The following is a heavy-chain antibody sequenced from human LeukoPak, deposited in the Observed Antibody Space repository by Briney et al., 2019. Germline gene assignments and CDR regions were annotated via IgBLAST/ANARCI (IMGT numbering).Heavy chain of an antibody. CDR2: IYPSGDST. V-gene: IGHV3-23*01. J-gene: IGHJ3*02. CDR3: WGYHYYGSGRDAFDI. Sequence: PGGSLRLSSAASGFTFGSFSMNWVRQAPGKGLEWVSAIYPSGDSTYYADSVKGRFTISRDNFKNAVYLQMNSLRAEDTAVYYCWGYHYYGSGRDAFDIWGQGTLVTVSS. CDR1: GFTFGSFS. D-gene: IGHD3-10*01.